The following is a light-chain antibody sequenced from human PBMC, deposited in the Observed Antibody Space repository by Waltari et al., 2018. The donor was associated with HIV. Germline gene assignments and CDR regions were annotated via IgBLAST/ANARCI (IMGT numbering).Light chain of an antibody. V-gene: IGLV1-40*01. CDR3: QSHDSSLSGYV. CDR2: GSS. Sequence: VLTQPPSVSGAPRPRVTITCTCSRSNLGAGSPVPWYQQLPGTAPKLLIYGSSNRPSGVPDRFSGSKSGTSASLAITGLQAEDEADYYCQSHDSSLSGYVFGTGTKVTVL. J-gene: IGLJ1*01. CDR1: RSNLGAGSP.